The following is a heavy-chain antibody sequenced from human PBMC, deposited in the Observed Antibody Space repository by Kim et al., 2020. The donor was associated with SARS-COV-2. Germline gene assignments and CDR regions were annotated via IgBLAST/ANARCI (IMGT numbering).Heavy chain of an antibody. CDR2: MYYSGIT. Sequence: SETLSLTCAVSGGSISSFYCSWIRQPPGKGLEWIGYMYYSGITKYNPSLKSRVSMSVDTAKSQFSLKLSSVTAADTAVYYCARLYSSGAFDIWGRGTMVTVSS. V-gene: IGHV4-59*08. CDR3: ARLYSSGAFDI. D-gene: IGHD6-6*01. CDR1: GGSISSFY. J-gene: IGHJ3*02.